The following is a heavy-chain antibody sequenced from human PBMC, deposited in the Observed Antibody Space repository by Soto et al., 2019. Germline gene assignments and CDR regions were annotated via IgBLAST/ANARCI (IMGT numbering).Heavy chain of an antibody. V-gene: IGHV1-18*03. CDR3: ARDSLETDL. Sequence: ASVKVSCKASGYSFSSHGLSWIRQAPGQGLEWMGWINPYTGDTYYIQKFRGRVTMTTDTSTTTAYMELRSLTSDDMAVYYCARDSLETDLWDQGTTVTVSS. D-gene: IGHD1-1*01. CDR2: INPYTGDT. J-gene: IGHJ6*02. CDR1: GYSFSSHG.